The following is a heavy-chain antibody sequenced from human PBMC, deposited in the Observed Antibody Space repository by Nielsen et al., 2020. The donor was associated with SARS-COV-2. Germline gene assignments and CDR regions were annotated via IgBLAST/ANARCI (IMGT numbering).Heavy chain of an antibody. CDR1: GESFSGYY. CDR2: INHSGST. D-gene: IGHD5-24*01. Sequence: SETLSLTCAVYGESFSGYYWSWIRQPPGKGLEWIGEINHSGSTNYNPSLKSRVTISVDTSKNQFSLKLSSVTAADTAVYYCARDSGRDGYKLWGQGTLVTVSS. J-gene: IGHJ4*02. CDR3: ARDSGRDGYKL. V-gene: IGHV4-34*01.